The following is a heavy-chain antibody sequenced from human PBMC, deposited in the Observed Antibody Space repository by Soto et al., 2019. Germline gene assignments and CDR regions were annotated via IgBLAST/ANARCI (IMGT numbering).Heavy chain of an antibody. J-gene: IGHJ6*02. V-gene: IGHV4-34*01. Sequence: QVQLQQWGAGLLKPSETLSLTCTVYGGSFSGYYWSWIRQPPGKGLEWIGEINHSGSTNYNPSLKSRVTISVDTSKNQFSLKLSSVTAADTAVYYCARGRQQLGLYYYYGMDVWGQGTTVTVSS. D-gene: IGHD6-13*01. CDR2: INHSGST. CDR1: GGSFSGYY. CDR3: ARGRQQLGLYYYYGMDV.